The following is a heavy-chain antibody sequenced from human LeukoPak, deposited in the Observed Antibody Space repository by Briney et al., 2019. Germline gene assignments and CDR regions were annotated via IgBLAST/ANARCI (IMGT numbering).Heavy chain of an antibody. J-gene: IGHJ4*02. CDR1: GFTFSSYS. V-gene: IGHV3-48*01. Sequence: GGSLRLSCAAPGFTFSSYSMNWVRQAPGKGLEWVSYISSSSSTIYYADSVKGRFTISRDNAKNSLYLQMNSLRAEDTAVYYCARDYYDSSGYLSLDYWGQGTLVTVSS. D-gene: IGHD3-22*01. CDR3: ARDYYDSSGYLSLDY. CDR2: ISSSSSTI.